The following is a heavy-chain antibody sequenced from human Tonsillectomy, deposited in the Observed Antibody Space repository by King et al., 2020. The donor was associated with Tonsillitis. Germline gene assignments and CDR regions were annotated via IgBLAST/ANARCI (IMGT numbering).Heavy chain of an antibody. J-gene: IGHJ4*02. V-gene: IGHV4-34*01. Sequence: VQLQQWGAGLLKPSETLSLTCVVYGGSFGGYYWNWIRQPPGKGLEWIGEINHSGSSNYNPSLKSRVTISVDASKKQFSLMLSSVTAADTALYYCARGGIGVGPYYFDYWGQGTLVTVSS. D-gene: IGHD3-22*01. CDR3: ARGGIGVGPYYFDY. CDR2: INHSGSS. CDR1: GGSFGGYY.